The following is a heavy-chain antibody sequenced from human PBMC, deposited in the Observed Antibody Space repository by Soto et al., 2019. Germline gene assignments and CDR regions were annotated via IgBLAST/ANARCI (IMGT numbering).Heavy chain of an antibody. V-gene: IGHV1-3*01. J-gene: IGHJ5*02. CDR1: GYTLTSYA. D-gene: IGHD3-16*01. Sequence: QVQLVQSGAEVKKHGASVKVSCTASGYTLTSYAMHWLRPAPGQRLELMGWINAGNGNTKQSQRFRGRVTITRDTSASTAYMELTSLRSEDTAVYYCARGHGGPIGWFDPWGQGTLVIVSS. CDR2: INAGNGNT. CDR3: ARGHGGPIGWFDP.